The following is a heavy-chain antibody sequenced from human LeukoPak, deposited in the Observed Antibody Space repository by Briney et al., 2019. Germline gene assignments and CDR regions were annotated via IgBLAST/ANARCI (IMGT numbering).Heavy chain of an antibody. D-gene: IGHD6-19*01. V-gene: IGHV3-23*01. CDR2: ISGGGTST. Sequence: GGSLRLSCSASGFTFCSHAMSWVRQATGKGLEWVSVISGGGTSTYYADSVKGRFTISKDNYRNTLYLQMNSQRAQATAVYYCAKTFIAVANPIDYWGQGTLVTVSS. CDR1: GFTFCSHA. CDR3: AKTFIAVANPIDY. J-gene: IGHJ4*02.